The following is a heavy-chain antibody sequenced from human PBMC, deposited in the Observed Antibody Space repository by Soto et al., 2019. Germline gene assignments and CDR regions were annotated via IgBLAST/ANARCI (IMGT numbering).Heavy chain of an antibody. V-gene: IGHV3-21*01. J-gene: IGHJ4*02. CDR2: ISSSSSYI. D-gene: IGHD1-7*01. CDR1: GFTFSSYS. Sequence: PGGSLRLSCAASGFTFSSYSMNWVRQAPGKGLEWVSSISSSSSYIYYADSVKGRFTISRDNAKNSLYLQMNSLRAEDTAVYYCAKDGIELELVSLKDLDYWGQGTLVNVS. CDR3: AKDGIELELVSLKDLDY.